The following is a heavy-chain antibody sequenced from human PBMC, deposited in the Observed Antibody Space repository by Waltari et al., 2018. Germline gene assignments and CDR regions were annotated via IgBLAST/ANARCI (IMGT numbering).Heavy chain of an antibody. V-gene: IGHV3-7*01. J-gene: IGHJ3*02. Sequence: EVQLVESGGGLVKPGGSLRLSCAASGFTFSSYWLSWVRRAPGVVLECGTNIKQDGSERYGWDTVTGRVTNTIHNPQKSLLLPVNIRSADDTAVCYCAIEGWSTVFGFDIWGQVTMVTVSS. CDR1: GFTFSSYW. CDR3: AIEGWSTVFGFDI. CDR2: IKQDGSER. D-gene: IGHD1-1*01.